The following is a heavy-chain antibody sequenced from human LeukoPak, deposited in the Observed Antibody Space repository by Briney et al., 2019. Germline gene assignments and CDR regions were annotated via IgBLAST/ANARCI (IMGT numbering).Heavy chain of an antibody. CDR2: IYYSGST. D-gene: IGHD6-13*01. V-gene: IGHV4-59*01. CDR3: ARTVRFYSSSWYYYFDY. Sequence: PSETLSLTCTVSGGSISSYYWSWIRQPPGKGLEWIGYIYYSGSTNYNPSLKSRVTISVDTSKNHFSLKLSSVTAADTAVYYCARTVRFYSSSWYYYFDYWGQGTLVTVSS. J-gene: IGHJ4*02. CDR1: GGSISSYY.